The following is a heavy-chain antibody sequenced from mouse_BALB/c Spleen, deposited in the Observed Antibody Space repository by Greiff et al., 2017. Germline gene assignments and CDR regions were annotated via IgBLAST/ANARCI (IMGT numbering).Heavy chain of an antibody. J-gene: IGHJ2*01. CDR1: GYTFTSYW. Sequence: QVQLQQSGAELARPGASVKLSCKASGYTFTSYWMQWVKQRPGQGLEWIGAIYPGDGDTRYTQKFKGKATLTADKSSSTAYMQLSSLASEDSAVYYCARERGVRPVFDHWGQGTTLTVSS. D-gene: IGHD1-2*01. CDR3: ARERGVRPVFDH. V-gene: IGHV1-87*01. CDR2: IYPGDGDT.